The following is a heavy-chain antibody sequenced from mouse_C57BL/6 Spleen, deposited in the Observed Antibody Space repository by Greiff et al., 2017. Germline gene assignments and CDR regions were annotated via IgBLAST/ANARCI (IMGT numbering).Heavy chain of an antibody. CDR3: ARKDYFYGSSYWYFDV. J-gene: IGHJ1*03. CDR2: IWSGGST. CDR1: GFSLTSYG. Sequence: VKLMESGPGLVQPSQSLSITCTVSGFSLTSYGVHWVRQSPGKGLEWLGVIWSGGSTDYNAAFISRLSISKDNSKSQVFFKMNSLQADDTAIYYCARKDYFYGSSYWYFDVWGTGTTVTVSS. V-gene: IGHV2-2*01. D-gene: IGHD1-1*01.